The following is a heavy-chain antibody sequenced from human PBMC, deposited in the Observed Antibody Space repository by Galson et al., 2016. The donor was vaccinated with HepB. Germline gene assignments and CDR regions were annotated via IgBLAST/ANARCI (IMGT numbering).Heavy chain of an antibody. CDR1: GFALSGSG. J-gene: IGHJ3*01. CDR2: NSSTVSPI. Sequence: SLRLSCAASGFALSGSGLNWVRQAPGKGLQWISDNSSTVSPIYYADSVKGRFTISRDNAKNSVYLQTNNLRDEDTGVYYCARELVRSAFDLWGQGTMVTVSS. CDR3: ARELVRSAFDL. D-gene: IGHD6-6*01. V-gene: IGHV3-48*02.